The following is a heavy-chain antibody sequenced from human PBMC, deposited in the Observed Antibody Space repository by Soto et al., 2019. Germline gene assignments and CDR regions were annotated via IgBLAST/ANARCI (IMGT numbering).Heavy chain of an antibody. CDR3: ARDFPSGYYKYDAFDI. J-gene: IGHJ3*02. CDR2: ISYDGSNK. D-gene: IGHD3-22*01. CDR1: GFTFSSYA. Sequence: QVQLVESGGGVVQPGRSLRLSCAASGFTFSSYAMHWVRQAPGKGLEWVAVISYDGSNKYYADSVKGRFTISRDNSKNTLYLQMNSLRAEDTAVYYCARDFPSGYYKYDAFDIWGQGTMVTVS. V-gene: IGHV3-30-3*01.